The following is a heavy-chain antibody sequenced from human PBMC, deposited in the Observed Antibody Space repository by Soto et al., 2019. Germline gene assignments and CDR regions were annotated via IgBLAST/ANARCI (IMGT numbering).Heavy chain of an antibody. J-gene: IGHJ4*02. CDR3: ARDNSGYDNFGDY. D-gene: IGHD5-12*01. V-gene: IGHV3-30-3*01. Sequence: QVQLVESGGGVVQPGRSLRLSCAASGFTFSSFGMHWVRQAAGKRLEWVAVISYDGNNKYYADSVKGRFTISRDNSKNTLYLQMNSLRTEDTAVYYCARDNSGYDNFGDYWGQGTLVTVSS. CDR2: ISYDGNNK. CDR1: GFTFSSFG.